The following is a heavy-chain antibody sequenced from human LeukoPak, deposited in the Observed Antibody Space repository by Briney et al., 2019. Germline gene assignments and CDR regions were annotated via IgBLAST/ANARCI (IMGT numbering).Heavy chain of an antibody. V-gene: IGHV3-7*01. CDR3: AKAGGSINYYYYYGMDV. CDR2: IKQDGSEQ. D-gene: IGHD1-26*01. Sequence: QAGGSLRLSCAASGFTLSHYWMTWVRQAPGKGLEWVANIKQDGSEQYYVDSVKGRFTISRDNAKNSLYLQMNSLRAEDTAGYYCAKAGGSINYYYYYGMDVWGQGTTVTVSS. CDR1: GFTLSHYW. J-gene: IGHJ6*02.